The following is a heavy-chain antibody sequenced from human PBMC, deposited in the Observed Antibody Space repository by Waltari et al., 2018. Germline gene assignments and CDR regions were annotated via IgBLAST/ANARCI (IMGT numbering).Heavy chain of an antibody. CDR2: MSGSGGGT. V-gene: IGHV3-23*01. CDR1: GFTFSTYA. Sequence: EVQLLDSGGGLVQPGGSLRLSCAASGFTFSTYAIGWVRQAPGRGPEWVSAMSGSGGGTYYADSVKGRFIISRDNSKNTLYLEMNSLRAEDTAVYFCAKDKIPRTADAGTLFDLWGQGTLVTVSS. D-gene: IGHD6-13*01. J-gene: IGHJ4*02. CDR3: AKDKIPRTADAGTLFDL.